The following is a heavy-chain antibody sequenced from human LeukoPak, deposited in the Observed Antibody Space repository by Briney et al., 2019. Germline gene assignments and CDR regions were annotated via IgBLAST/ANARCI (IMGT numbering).Heavy chain of an antibody. Sequence: GGSLRLSCAASGFTFSSYWMHWVRQAPGKGLVRVSRINSGGSSTSYADSVKGRFIISRDNAKNTLYLQMNSLRAEDTAVYYCARDKFTVTTAFGYWGQGTLVTVSS. CDR2: INSGGSST. CDR1: GFTFSSYW. J-gene: IGHJ4*02. D-gene: IGHD4-17*01. CDR3: ARDKFTVTTAFGY. V-gene: IGHV3-74*01.